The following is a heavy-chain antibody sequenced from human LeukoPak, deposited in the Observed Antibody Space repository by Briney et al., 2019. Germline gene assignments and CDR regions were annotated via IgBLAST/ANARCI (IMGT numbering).Heavy chain of an antibody. CDR3: AVGYRNGYLDY. D-gene: IGHD5-18*01. CDR2: IYPGDSDT. CDR1: GYSLTTSW. Sequence: GESLKISCKVSGYSLTTSWIGWVRQMPGKGLEWMGIIYPGDSDTRYSPSFQGQVTMSADKSISTASLQWSSLKASDTAMYYCAVGYRNGYLDYWGQGTLVTVSS. V-gene: IGHV5-51*01. J-gene: IGHJ4*02.